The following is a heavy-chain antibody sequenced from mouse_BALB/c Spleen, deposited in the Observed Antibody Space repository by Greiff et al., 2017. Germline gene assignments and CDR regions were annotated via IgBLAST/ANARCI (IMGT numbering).Heavy chain of an antibody. CDR1: GYTFTSYV. Sequence: VQLQQSGPELVKPGASVKISCKASGYTFTSYVMHWVKQKPGQGLEWIGYINPYNDGTKYNEKFKGKATLTSDKSSSTAYMELSSLTSEDSAVYYCARKAITNYFDVWGAGTTVTVSS. CDR2: INPYNDGT. D-gene: IGHD1-1*01. V-gene: IGHV1-14*01. J-gene: IGHJ1*01. CDR3: ARKAITNYFDV.